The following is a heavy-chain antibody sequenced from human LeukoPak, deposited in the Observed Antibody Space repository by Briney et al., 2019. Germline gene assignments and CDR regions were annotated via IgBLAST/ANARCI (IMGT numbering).Heavy chain of an antibody. CDR2: IYYSGST. D-gene: IGHD4-17*01. Sequence: SETLSLTCTVSGGSISSSSYYWGWLRQPPGKGLDWFGSIYYSGSTYYNPSLKSRVSISVATSNHQFCLKLSSVTAADTAVYYCASPNHYGDYDDAFDIWGQGTMVTVSS. CDR3: ASPNHYGDYDDAFDI. CDR1: GGSISSSSYY. V-gene: IGHV4-39*07. J-gene: IGHJ3*02.